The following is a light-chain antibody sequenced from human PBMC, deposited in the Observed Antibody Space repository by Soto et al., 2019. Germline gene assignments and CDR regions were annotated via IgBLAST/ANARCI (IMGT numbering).Light chain of an antibody. Sequence: DIQMTQSPSSLSASVGDRVTVICRARQSINRHLNWYQQEPGKAPKLLIYSASTLNSGVTSRFSGSGSGTEFTLTISSLRPDDFATYYCQQSDSIPPTCGGGTKVEIK. CDR3: QQSDSIPPT. CDR1: QSINRH. V-gene: IGKV1-39*01. CDR2: SAS. J-gene: IGKJ4*01.